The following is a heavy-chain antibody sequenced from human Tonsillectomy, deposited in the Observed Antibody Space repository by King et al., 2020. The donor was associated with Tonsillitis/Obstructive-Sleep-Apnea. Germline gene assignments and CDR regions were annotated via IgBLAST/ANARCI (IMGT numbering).Heavy chain of an antibody. CDR1: GFTFGDYA. CDR2: IRSKAYGGTT. CDR3: TRGVLACGGDCYYFDY. V-gene: IGHV3-49*05. D-gene: IGHD2-21*01. J-gene: IGHJ4*02. Sequence: VQLVESGGGLVKPGRSLRLSCTASGFTFGDYAMSWFRQAPGKGLEWVGFIRSKAYGGTTEYAASVKGRFTISRDDSKSIAYLQMNSLKTEDTAVYYCTRGVLACGGDCYYFDYWGQGTLVTVSS.